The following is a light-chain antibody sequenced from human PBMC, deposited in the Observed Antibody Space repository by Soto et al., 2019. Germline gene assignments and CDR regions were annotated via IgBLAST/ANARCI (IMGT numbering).Light chain of an antibody. CDR2: DAS. CDR3: QQYSSRST. Sequence: DTHMTQSPSTLPASVGDRVTITCRASQSISNWLAWYQQKPGKAPNLLIYDASSLQSGVPSRFSGSGFGTEFTLTISSLQPGDFATYYCQQYSSRSTFGQGTKVDIK. V-gene: IGKV1-5*01. J-gene: IGKJ1*01. CDR1: QSISNW.